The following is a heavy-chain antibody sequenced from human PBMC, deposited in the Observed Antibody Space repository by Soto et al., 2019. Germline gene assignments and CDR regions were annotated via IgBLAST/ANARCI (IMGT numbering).Heavy chain of an antibody. CDR2: IKQDGSEK. Sequence: LRLSCAASGFTFSSYWMSWVRQAPGKGLEWVANIKQDGSEKYYVDSVKGRFTISRDNAKNSLYLQMNSLRAEDTAVYYCARVGLRFLEWFSIQYGMDVWGQGTTVTVSS. D-gene: IGHD3-3*01. J-gene: IGHJ6*02. CDR1: GFTFSSYW. V-gene: IGHV3-7*03. CDR3: ARVGLRFLEWFSIQYGMDV.